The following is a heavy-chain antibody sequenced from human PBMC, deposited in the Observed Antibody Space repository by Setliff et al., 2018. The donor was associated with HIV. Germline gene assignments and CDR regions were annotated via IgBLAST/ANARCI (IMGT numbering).Heavy chain of an antibody. CDR3: ARVGGFFGEARPPPDY. V-gene: IGHV4-4*07. D-gene: IGHD3-10*01. CDR1: GGSISSYY. J-gene: IGHJ4*02. Sequence: PSETLSLTCTVSGGSISSYYWSWIRRPAGKGLEWIGRIYASGSTNYNPSLMSRVTISIDTSKDQLSLKLNSVTAADTAVYYCARVGGFFGEARPPPDYWGQGALVTVSS. CDR2: IYASGST.